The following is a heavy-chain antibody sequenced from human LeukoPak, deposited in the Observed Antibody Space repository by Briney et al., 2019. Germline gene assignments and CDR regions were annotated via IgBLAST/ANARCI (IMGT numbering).Heavy chain of an antibody. CDR3: ARVAVAGTGEYYYYYGMDV. V-gene: IGHV1-8*01. CDR2: MNPNSGNT. Sequence: GASVKVSCKASGYTFTSYEINRVRQASGPGLEEMGWMNPNSGNTGYAQKFQGRVTMTRNTSISTAYMELSSLRSEDTAVYYCARVAVAGTGEYYYYYGMDVWGQGTTVTVSS. D-gene: IGHD6-19*01. CDR1: GYTFTSYE. J-gene: IGHJ6*02.